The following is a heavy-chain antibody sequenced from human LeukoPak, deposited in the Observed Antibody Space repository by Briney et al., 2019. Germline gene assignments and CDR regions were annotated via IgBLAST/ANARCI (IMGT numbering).Heavy chain of an antibody. CDR1: GGSISSGGYS. CDR3: ARLPRGDDFDY. Sequence: SETLSLTCAVSGGSISSGGYSWSWIRQPPGKGLEWIGYIYHSGSTYYNPSLKSRVTISVDRSKNQFSLKLSSVTAADTAVYYCARLPRGDDFDYWGQGTLVTVSS. V-gene: IGHV4-30-2*01. D-gene: IGHD3-10*01. CDR2: IYHSGST. J-gene: IGHJ4*02.